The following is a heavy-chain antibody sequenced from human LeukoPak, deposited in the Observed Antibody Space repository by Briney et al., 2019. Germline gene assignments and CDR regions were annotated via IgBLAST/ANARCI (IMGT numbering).Heavy chain of an antibody. CDR2: ISSSSSYI. Sequence: GSLRLSCAASGFTFSSYSMHWVRQAPGKGLEWVSSISSSSSYIYYADSVKGRFTISRDNAKNSLYLQMNSLRAEDTAVYYCARGEAAAGNVDYWGQGTLVTVSS. V-gene: IGHV3-21*01. CDR1: GFTFSSYS. D-gene: IGHD6-13*01. CDR3: ARGEAAAGNVDY. J-gene: IGHJ4*02.